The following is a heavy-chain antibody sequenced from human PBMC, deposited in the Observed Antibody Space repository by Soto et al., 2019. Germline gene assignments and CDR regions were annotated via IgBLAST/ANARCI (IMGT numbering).Heavy chain of an antibody. J-gene: IGHJ4*02. CDR1: GYTFTGYY. V-gene: IGHV1-2*02. CDR2: INPNSGGT. Sequence: GASVKVSCKASGYTFTGYYMHWVRQAPGQGLEWMGWINPNSGGTNYAQKFQGRVTMTRDTSISTAYMELSRLRSDDTAVYYCARGHYDILTGYSPFGYWGQGTLVTVS. D-gene: IGHD3-9*01. CDR3: ARGHYDILTGYSPFGY.